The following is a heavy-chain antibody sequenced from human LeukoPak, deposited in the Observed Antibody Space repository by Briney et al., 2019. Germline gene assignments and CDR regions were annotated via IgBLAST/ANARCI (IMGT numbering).Heavy chain of an antibody. CDR1: GGSISSGGYS. V-gene: IGHV4-30-2*01. J-gene: IGHJ6*02. CDR2: IYHSGST. CDR3: AREVVVVVTAIFSSYYYYGMDV. D-gene: IGHD2-21*02. Sequence: PSQTLSLTCAVSGGSISSGGYSWSWIRQPPGKGLEWIGYIYHSGSTNYNPSLKSRVTISVDTSKNQFSLKLSSVTAADTAVYYCAREVVVVVTAIFSSYYYYGMDVWGQGTTVTVSS.